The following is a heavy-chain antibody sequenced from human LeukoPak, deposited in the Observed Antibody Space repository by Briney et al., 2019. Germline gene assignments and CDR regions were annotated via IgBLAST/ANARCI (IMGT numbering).Heavy chain of an antibody. CDR2: IRYDGSNK. V-gene: IGHV3-30*02. CDR3: AKDRDTAMVTSFDY. Sequence: GGSLRLSCAASGFTFSSYGMHWVRQAPGKGLEWVAFIRYDGSNKYYADSVKGRFTISRDNSKNALYPQMNSLRAEDTAVYYCAKDRDTAMVTSFDYWGQGTLVTVSS. J-gene: IGHJ4*02. CDR1: GFTFSSYG. D-gene: IGHD5-18*01.